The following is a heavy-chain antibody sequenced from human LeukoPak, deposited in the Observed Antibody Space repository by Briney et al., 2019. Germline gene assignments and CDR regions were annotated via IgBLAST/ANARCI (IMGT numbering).Heavy chain of an antibody. CDR1: GFTFSSYS. D-gene: IGHD6-6*01. CDR2: ISSSSSTI. Sequence: GGSLRLSCAASGFTFSSYSMSWVRQAPGKGLEWVSYISSSSSTIYYADSVKGRFTISRDNAKNSLYLQMNSLRAEDTAVYYCARAPTSSYYYYGMDVWGQGTTVTVSS. J-gene: IGHJ6*02. CDR3: ARAPTSSYYYYGMDV. V-gene: IGHV3-48*04.